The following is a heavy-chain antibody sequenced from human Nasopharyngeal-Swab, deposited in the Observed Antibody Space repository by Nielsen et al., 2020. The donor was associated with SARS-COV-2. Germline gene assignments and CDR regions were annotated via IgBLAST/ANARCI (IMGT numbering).Heavy chain of an antibody. CDR3: ARESGIDYSYFDL. V-gene: IGHV4-34*01. Sequence: GSLRLSCAVYGESFSSYYWSWIRQPPGKGLEWIGEINHSGSTNYNPSLKSRVTISVDTSKNQFSMKLSSVNAADTAVYYCARESGIDYSYFDLWGRGTLVTVSS. CDR1: GESFSSYY. CDR2: INHSGST. D-gene: IGHD6-25*01. J-gene: IGHJ2*01.